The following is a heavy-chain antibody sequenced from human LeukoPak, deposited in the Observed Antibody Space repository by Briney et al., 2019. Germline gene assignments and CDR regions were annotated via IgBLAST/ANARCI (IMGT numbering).Heavy chain of an antibody. D-gene: IGHD2-15*01. Sequence: GGSLRLSCAGSGFTFSSSAMTWVRQAPGKGLEWVSAISASGGSTYYADSVKGRFTISRDNSRNTLYLQMNGLRAEDTAVYYCAKWLEGGRPDFDSWGQGTLVTVSS. CDR1: GFTFSSSA. J-gene: IGHJ4*02. CDR2: ISASGGST. CDR3: AKWLEGGRPDFDS. V-gene: IGHV3-23*01.